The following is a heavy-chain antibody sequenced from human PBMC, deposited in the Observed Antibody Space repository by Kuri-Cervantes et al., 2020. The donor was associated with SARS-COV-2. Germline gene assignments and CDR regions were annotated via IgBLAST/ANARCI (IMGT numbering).Heavy chain of an antibody. D-gene: IGHD2-2*01. V-gene: IGHV1-18*01. CDR3: AIRIGYCSSTSCAHTGYSSSWAYWYFDL. Sequence: APVKVFCNGSGYTFTSSSISWVRQAPGQGLEWMGWISAYNGNTNYAQKLQGRVTMTTDTSTSTAYMELRSLRSDDTAVYYCAIRIGYCSSTSCAHTGYSSSWAYWYFDLWGRGTLVTVSS. J-gene: IGHJ2*01. CDR2: ISAYNGNT. CDR1: GYTFTSSS.